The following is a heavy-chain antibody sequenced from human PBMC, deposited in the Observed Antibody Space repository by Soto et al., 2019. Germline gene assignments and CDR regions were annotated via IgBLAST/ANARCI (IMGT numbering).Heavy chain of an antibody. Sequence: EASVKVSCKASGGTFSSYAISWVRQAPGQGLEWMGGIIPIFGTANYAQKFQGRVTITADESTSTAYMELSSLRSEDTAVYYCARSTGTTGTTDFDYWGQGXLVTVSS. CDR2: IIPIFGTA. CDR1: GGTFSSYA. D-gene: IGHD1-1*01. CDR3: ARSTGTTGTTDFDY. J-gene: IGHJ4*02. V-gene: IGHV1-69*13.